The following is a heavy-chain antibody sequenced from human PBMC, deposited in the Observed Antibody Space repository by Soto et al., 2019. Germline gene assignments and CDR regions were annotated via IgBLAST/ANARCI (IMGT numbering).Heavy chain of an antibody. CDR3: AIEKVGVTSIHVFDI. CDR1: GFTFSVYS. V-gene: IGHV3-48*01. J-gene: IGHJ3*02. CDR2: IMPGSSHI. D-gene: IGHD1-26*01. Sequence: EVQLVESGGGLVQPGGSLRLTCAASGFTFSVYSMNWVRQAPGKGLEWVSYIMPGSSHIFYADSVKGRFTISRDNAKNSLYLQMNSLTVEDTAVYYCAIEKVGVTSIHVFDIWGQGTMVTVSS.